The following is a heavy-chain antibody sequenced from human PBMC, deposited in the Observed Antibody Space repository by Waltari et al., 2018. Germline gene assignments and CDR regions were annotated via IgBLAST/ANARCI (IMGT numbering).Heavy chain of an antibody. D-gene: IGHD3-9*01. V-gene: IGHV3-15*07. CDR2: IKSKTEGGTT. Sequence: EVQLVESGGGLVKPGGSLRLSCAASGFTFSNAWMNWVRQAPGKGLEWVGRIKSKTEGGTTDDAAPVKGRFTISRDNAKNSLYLQMNSLRAEDTAVYYCARDREFDWFTPRVDYWGQGTLVTVSS. CDR1: GFTFSNAW. J-gene: IGHJ4*02. CDR3: ARDREFDWFTPRVDY.